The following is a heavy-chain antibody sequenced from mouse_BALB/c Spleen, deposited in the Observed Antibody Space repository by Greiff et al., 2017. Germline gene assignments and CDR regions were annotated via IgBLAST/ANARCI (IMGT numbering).Heavy chain of an antibody. Sequence: EVMLVESGGGLVKPGGSLKLSCAASGFTFSSYTMSWVRQTPEKRLEWVTTISSGGSYTYYPDSVKGRFTISRDNAKNTLYLQMSSLKSEDTAMYYCTRYGRSDWYFDVWGAGTTVTVSS. J-gene: IGHJ1*01. V-gene: IGHV5-6-4*01. D-gene: IGHD1-1*01. CDR2: ISSGGSYT. CDR1: GFTFSSYT. CDR3: TRYGRSDWYFDV.